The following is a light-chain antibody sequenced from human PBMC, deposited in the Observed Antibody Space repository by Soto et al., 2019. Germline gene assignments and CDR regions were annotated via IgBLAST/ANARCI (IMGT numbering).Light chain of an antibody. J-gene: IGKJ1*01. Sequence: EIVMTQSPATLSGSPGERATLSCRASQNISSNLAWYQQKPGQAPRVLIDGASTRATGIPARFSGRGSGTEFTLTISSLQSADCAVYYCQQYNNWLWTFGQGTKVEIK. CDR2: GAS. CDR3: QQYNNWLWT. CDR1: QNISSN. V-gene: IGKV3-15*01.